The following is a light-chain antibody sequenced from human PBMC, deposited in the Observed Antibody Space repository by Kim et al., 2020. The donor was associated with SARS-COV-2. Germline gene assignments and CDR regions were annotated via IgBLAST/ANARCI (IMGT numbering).Light chain of an antibody. V-gene: IGKV1-9*01. CDR1: QGISSY. Sequence: ASVGDRVTITCRASQGISSYLAWYQQKLGKAPKLLIYAASTLQSGVPSRFSGSGSGTEFTLTISSLQPEDFATYYCQQLNSYPLTFGGGTKVDIK. CDR3: QQLNSYPLT. CDR2: AAS. J-gene: IGKJ4*01.